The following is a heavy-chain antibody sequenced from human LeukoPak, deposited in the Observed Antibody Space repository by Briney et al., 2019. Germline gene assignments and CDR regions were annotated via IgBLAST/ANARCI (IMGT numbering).Heavy chain of an antibody. CDR3: ARNCITMVRGVIPGPNI. CDR2: INPSGGST. J-gene: IGHJ3*02. V-gene: IGHV1-46*01. Sequence: ASVKVSCKASGYTFTSYYMHWVRQAPGQGLEWMGIINPSGGSTSYAQKFQGRVTMTRDMSTSTVYMELSSLRSEDTAVYYCARNCITMVRGVIPGPNIWGQGTMVTVSS. D-gene: IGHD3-10*01. CDR1: GYTFTSYY.